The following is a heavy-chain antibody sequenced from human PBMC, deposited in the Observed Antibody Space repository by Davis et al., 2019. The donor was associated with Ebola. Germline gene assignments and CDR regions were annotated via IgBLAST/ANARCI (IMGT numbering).Heavy chain of an antibody. CDR1: GFTFSNAW. CDR2: IKSKTDGGTT. Sequence: PGGSLRLSCAASGFTFSNAWMNWVRQAPGKGLEWVGRIKSKTDGGTTDYAAPVKGRFTISRDESKNMVYLQMKSLKVEDTAVYYCATPGDGYILFDYWGQGTLVTVSS. CDR3: ATPGDGYILFDY. D-gene: IGHD5-24*01. V-gene: IGHV3-15*01. J-gene: IGHJ4*02.